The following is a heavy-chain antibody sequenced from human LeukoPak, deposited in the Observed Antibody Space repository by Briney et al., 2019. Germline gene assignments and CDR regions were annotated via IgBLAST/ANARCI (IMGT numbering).Heavy chain of an antibody. Sequence: SETLSLTCAVYGGSFSGYYWSWIRQPPGKGLEWIGEINHSGSTNYNPSLKSRVTISVDTSKNQFSLKLSSVTAADTAVYYCARGLGTYYYDSSGYYGYWGQGTLVTVSS. CDR1: GGSFSGYY. J-gene: IGHJ4*02. V-gene: IGHV4-34*01. CDR2: INHSGST. D-gene: IGHD3-22*01. CDR3: ARGLGTYYYDSSGYYGY.